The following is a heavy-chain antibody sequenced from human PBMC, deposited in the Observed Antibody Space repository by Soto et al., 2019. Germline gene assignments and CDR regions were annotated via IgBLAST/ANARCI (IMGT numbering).Heavy chain of an antibody. J-gene: IGHJ4*02. CDR1: GGSISSYY. D-gene: IGHD6-13*01. V-gene: IGHV4-59*08. CDR2: IYYSGST. CDR3: ARHVKNAAAGRKYYFDY. Sequence: QVQLQESGPGLVKPSETLSLTCTVSGGSISSYYWSWIRQPPGKGLEWIGYIYYSGSTNYNPSLKSRVTISVDTSKNQFSLKLSSVTAADTAVYYCARHVKNAAAGRKYYFDYWGQGTLVTVSS.